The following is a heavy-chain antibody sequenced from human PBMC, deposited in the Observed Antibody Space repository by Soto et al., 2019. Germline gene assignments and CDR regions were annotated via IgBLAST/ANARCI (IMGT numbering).Heavy chain of an antibody. CDR2: INHSGST. D-gene: IGHD2-8*02. CDR1: GGSFSGYD. J-gene: IGHJ4*02. CDR3: ARDKITGLFDY. Sequence: SETLSLTCAVYGGSFSGYDWTWIRHPPGTGLEWIGEINHSGSTNYNPSLKSRVTISVDTSKNQFSLKLTSVTAADTAVYYCARDKITGLFDYWGQGTLVTVSS. V-gene: IGHV4-34*01.